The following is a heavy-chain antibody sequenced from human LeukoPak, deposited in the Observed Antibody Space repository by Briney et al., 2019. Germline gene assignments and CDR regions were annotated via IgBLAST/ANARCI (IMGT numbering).Heavy chain of an antibody. CDR2: IYYSGST. CDR3: ARDVAAAGTARLDY. D-gene: IGHD6-13*01. Sequence: SETLSLTCTVSGVSISSSYSYWGWIRQPPGKGLEWIGSIYYSGSTYYNPSLKSRVTISVDTSKHQSSLKLSSVTAADTAVYHCARDVAAAGTARLDYWGQGTLVTVSS. J-gene: IGHJ4*02. CDR1: GVSISSSYSY. V-gene: IGHV4-39*07.